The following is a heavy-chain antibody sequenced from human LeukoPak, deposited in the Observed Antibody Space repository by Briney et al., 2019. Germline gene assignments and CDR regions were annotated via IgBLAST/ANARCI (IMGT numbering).Heavy chain of an antibody. CDR1: GFTFSSYA. CDR3: AKRATVTTTYNYYYMDV. J-gene: IGHJ6*03. D-gene: IGHD4-17*01. V-gene: IGHV3-23*01. CDR2: IRVSGRIA. Sequence: GGSLRLSCAASGFTFSSYAMSWVRQAPGKGLEWVSGIRVSGRIANLADSVQGRFTISRDNSKNTLYLQMNSLRAEDSAIYYCAKRATVTTTYNYYYMDVWGKGTTVIVSS.